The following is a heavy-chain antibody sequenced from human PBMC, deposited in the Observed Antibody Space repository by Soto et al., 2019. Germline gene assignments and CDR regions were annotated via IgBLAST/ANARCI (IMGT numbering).Heavy chain of an antibody. J-gene: IGHJ6*02. CDR1: GGSISSGGYY. D-gene: IGHD6-19*01. V-gene: IGHV4-31*03. Sequence: SETLSLTCTVSGGSISSGGYYWSCMRQHPGKGLEWIGYIYYSGSTYYNPSLKSRVTISVDTSKNQFSLKLSSVTAADTAVYYCARDRANIAVAATPYYYYGMDVWGQGTTVTVSS. CDR3: ARDRANIAVAATPYYYYGMDV. CDR2: IYYSGST.